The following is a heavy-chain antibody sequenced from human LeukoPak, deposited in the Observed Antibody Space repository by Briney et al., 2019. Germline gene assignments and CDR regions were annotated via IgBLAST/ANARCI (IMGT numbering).Heavy chain of an antibody. CDR3: AKTTDYYDSSGYDY. V-gene: IGHV3-23*01. CDR2: ISASGDST. Sequence: GGSLRLSCAASGFTFSNFGMSWVRQAPGKGLEWVSVISASGDSTYYADSVKGRFTISRDNSKNTLYLQMNSLRAEDTAVYYCAKTTDYYDSSGYDYWGQGTLVTVSS. J-gene: IGHJ4*02. D-gene: IGHD3-22*01. CDR1: GFTFSNFG.